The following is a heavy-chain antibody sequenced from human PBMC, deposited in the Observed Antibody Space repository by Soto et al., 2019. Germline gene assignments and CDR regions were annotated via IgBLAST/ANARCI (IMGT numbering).Heavy chain of an antibody. V-gene: IGHV3-23*01. CDR3: AKKVPEAGSHHAFDI. Sequence: EVQLLEAGGGLVQPGGSLRLSCAASGFIFSSLAMSWVRQAPGKGLEWVSAIPGSADSTYYADSVKGRFTISRDNSKNTLYLQMNSLRAEDTAVYYCAKKVPEAGSHHAFDIWGHGTMVTVSS. CDR1: GFIFSSLA. CDR2: IPGSADST. J-gene: IGHJ3*02. D-gene: IGHD2-2*01.